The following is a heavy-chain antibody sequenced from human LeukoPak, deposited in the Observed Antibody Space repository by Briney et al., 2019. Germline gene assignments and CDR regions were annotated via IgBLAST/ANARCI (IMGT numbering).Heavy chain of an antibody. D-gene: IGHD4-11*01. CDR2: IWYDGSNK. CDR1: GFTFSSYD. J-gene: IGHJ4*02. Sequence: PGRSLTLSCAASGFTFSSYDMHWVRQTPGKGLEWVAVIWYDGSNKYYADSVKGRFTISRDNSKNTLYLQMNSLRAEDTAVYYCAKSRPTVTTGAFDYWGQGTLVTLSS. CDR3: AKSRPTVTTGAFDY. V-gene: IGHV3-33*06.